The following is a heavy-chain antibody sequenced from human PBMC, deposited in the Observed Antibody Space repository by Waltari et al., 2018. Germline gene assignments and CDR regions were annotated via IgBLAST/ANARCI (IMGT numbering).Heavy chain of an antibody. CDR3: AKEDSSSIRR. J-gene: IGHJ4*02. Sequence: EVQLLESGGGLVQPGGSLRLSCAASGFTFSSYAMRWVRQAPGKGLEWVSVIYSGGSTYYADSVKGRFTISRDNSKNTLYLQMNSLRAEDTAVYYCAKEDSSSIRRWGQGTLVTVSS. D-gene: IGHD6-6*01. CDR1: GFTFSSYA. CDR2: IYSGGST. V-gene: IGHV3-23*03.